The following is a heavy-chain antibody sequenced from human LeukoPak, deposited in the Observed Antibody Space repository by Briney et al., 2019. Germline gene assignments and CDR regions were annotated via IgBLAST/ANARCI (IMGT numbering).Heavy chain of an antibody. J-gene: IGHJ3*02. CDR2: IYYSGST. CDR3: ARRPTGVLIAFDI. V-gene: IGHV4-39*01. Sequence: PSETLSLTCTVSGGSISSGSYYWDWLRQPPGKGLEWIGSIYYSGSTYYNPSLKSRVTISVETSKNQFSLKLSSVTAADTAVYYCARRPTGVLIAFDIWAKGQWSPSLQ. CDR1: GGSISSGSYY.